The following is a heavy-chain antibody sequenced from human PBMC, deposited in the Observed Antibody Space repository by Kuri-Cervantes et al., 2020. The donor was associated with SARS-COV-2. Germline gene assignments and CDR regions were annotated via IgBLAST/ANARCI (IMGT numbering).Heavy chain of an antibody. CDR1: GFIFSDYA. CDR2: ISYDGSNK. CDR3: AKDLEGGSYYPGIFDY. Sequence: GESLKISCAASGFIFSDYAMSWIRQAPGKGLEWVAVISYDGSNKYYADSVKGRFTISRDNSKNTLYLQMNSLRAEDTAVYYCAKDLEGGSYYPGIFDYWGQGTLVTVSS. V-gene: IGHV3-30*18. J-gene: IGHJ4*02. D-gene: IGHD1-26*01.